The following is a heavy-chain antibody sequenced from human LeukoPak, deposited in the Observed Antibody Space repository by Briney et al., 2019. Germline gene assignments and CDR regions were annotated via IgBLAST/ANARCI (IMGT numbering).Heavy chain of an antibody. J-gene: IGHJ4*02. D-gene: IGHD2-2*01. CDR1: GYTFTSYG. CDR2: ISAYNGNT. Sequence: GASVKVSCKASGYTFTSYGITWVRQAPGQGLEWMGWISAYNGNTNYAQKLQGRVTMTTDTSTSTAYLDLRSLRSDDTAVYYCARAVQYQLLLHWGQGTLVTVSS. V-gene: IGHV1-18*01. CDR3: ARAVQYQLLLH.